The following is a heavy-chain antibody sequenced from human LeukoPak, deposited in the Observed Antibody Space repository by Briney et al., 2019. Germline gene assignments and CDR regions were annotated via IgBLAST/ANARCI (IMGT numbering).Heavy chain of an antibody. J-gene: IGHJ6*02. D-gene: IGHD3-16*01. V-gene: IGHV3-9*01. CDR3: AKDRGTVLRGCSWGMDV. CDR1: GFTFDDFA. Sequence: HAGRSLRLSCAASGFTFDDFAMHWVRHVPGKGLEWVSGIAWNGGRAAFADSVKGRFNISRDNDNNSLYLEMNSLRAEDTAFYYCAKDRGTVLRGCSWGMDVWGQGTTVTVFS. CDR2: IAWNGGRA.